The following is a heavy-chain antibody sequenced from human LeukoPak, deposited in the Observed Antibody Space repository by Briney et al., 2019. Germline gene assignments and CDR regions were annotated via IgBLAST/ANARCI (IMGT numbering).Heavy chain of an antibody. D-gene: IGHD3-9*01. J-gene: IGHJ4*02. CDR3: AGGNWLPSFDY. CDR2: ISGSGGST. CDR1: GFTFSSYA. V-gene: IGHV3-23*01. Sequence: GRSLRLSCAASGFTFSSYAMSWVRQAPGKGLEWVSAISGSGGSTYYADSVKGRFTISRDNSKNTLYLQMNSLRAEDTAVYYCAGGNWLPSFDYWGQGTLVTVSS.